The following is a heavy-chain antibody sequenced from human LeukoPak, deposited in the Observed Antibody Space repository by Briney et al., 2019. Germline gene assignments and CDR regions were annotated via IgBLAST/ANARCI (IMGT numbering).Heavy chain of an antibody. CDR3: ARGGYSYGAGETYYYYYGMDV. Sequence: AGGSLRLSCAASGFTFSSYSMNWVRQAPGKGLEWVSYISSSSSTIYYAGSVKGRFTISRDNAKNSLYLQMNSLRAEDTAVYYCARGGYSYGAGETYYYYYGMDVWGQGTTVTVSS. D-gene: IGHD5-18*01. CDR1: GFTFSSYS. CDR2: ISSSSSTI. V-gene: IGHV3-48*01. J-gene: IGHJ6*02.